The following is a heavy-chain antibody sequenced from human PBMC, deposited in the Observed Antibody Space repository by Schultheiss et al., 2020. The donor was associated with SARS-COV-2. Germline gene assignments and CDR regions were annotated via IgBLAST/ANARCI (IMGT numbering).Heavy chain of an antibody. J-gene: IGHJ6*02. CDR3: ARAGDSWSFDV. D-gene: IGHD2-15*01. CDR1: GFTFSSYA. V-gene: IGHV3-23*01. CDR2: ISGSGGST. Sequence: GGSLRLSCAASGFTFSSYAMSWVRQAPGKGLDWVSGISGSGGSTYYADSVKGRFTISRDNSKNTLYLQMNSLRAEDTAVYYCARAGDSWSFDVWGQGTTVTVSS.